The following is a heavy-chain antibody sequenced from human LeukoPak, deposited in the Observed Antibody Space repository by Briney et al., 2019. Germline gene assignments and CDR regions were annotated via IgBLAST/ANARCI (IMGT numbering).Heavy chain of an antibody. D-gene: IGHD4-17*01. CDR3: ARELTTVTTSHFDY. CDR2: IIPLFGTA. Sequence: SVKVSCKVSGYTLTELSMHWVRQAPGQGLEWMGGIIPLFGTANYAQNFQGRITITADTSTSTAYMELSSLRSEDTAVYYCARELTTVTTSHFDYWGQGTLVTVSS. CDR1: GYTLTELS. J-gene: IGHJ4*02. V-gene: IGHV1-69*06.